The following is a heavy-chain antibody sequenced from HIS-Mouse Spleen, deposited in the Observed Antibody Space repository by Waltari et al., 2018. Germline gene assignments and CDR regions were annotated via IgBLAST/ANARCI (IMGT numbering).Heavy chain of an antibody. J-gene: IGHJ4*02. V-gene: IGHV4-34*01. Sequence: QVQLQQWGAGLLKPSETLSLTCAVYGGSFSGYYWSWIRQPPGKGLEWIGEINHRGSTNYTPSLKSRVTISVDTSKNQFSLKLSSVTAADTAVYYCARGPLAWYFDYWGQGTLVTVSS. CDR2: INHRGST. CDR1: GGSFSGYY. CDR3: ARGPLAWYFDY.